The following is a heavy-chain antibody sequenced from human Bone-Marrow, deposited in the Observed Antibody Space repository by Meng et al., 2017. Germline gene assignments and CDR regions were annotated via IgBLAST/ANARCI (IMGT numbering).Heavy chain of an antibody. CDR1: GFTFSSYA. J-gene: IGHJ6*01. V-gene: IGHV3-30*01. D-gene: IGHD3-9*01. CDR3: ARVKDHFDWLLPDYYYYGMDV. Sequence: GESLKISCAASGFTFSSYAMHWVRQAPGKGLEWVAVISYDGSNKYYADSVKGRFTISRDNSKNTLYLQMNSLRAEDTAVYYCARVKDHFDWLLPDYYYYGMDVWGQGNTVTCAS. CDR2: ISYDGSNK.